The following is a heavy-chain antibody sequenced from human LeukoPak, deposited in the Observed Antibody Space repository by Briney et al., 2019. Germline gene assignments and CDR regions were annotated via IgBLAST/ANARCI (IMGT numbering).Heavy chain of an antibody. V-gene: IGHV3-30*03. CDR1: GFTFSSYG. CDR3: ARDGGEVAATPTLDP. D-gene: IGHD2-15*01. CDR2: ISYDGSNK. Sequence: GGSLRLSCAASGFTFSSYGMHWVRQAPGKGLEWVAVISYDGSNKYYADSVKGRFTISRDNSKNTLHLQMNSLRAEDTAVYYCARDGGEVAATPTLDPWGQGTLVTVSS. J-gene: IGHJ5*02.